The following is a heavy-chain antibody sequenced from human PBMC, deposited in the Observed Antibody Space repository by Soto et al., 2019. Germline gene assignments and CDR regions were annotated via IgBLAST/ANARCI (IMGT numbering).Heavy chain of an antibody. CDR3: VREEGFCISTSCYEGGYYYYGMDV. Sequence: GGSLRLSCAASGFTFSSYGMHWVRQAPGKGLEWVAVIWFDGSNKYYADTVKGRFNISRDNSKNTLYLQMNSLRAEDTAVYYCVREEGFCISTSCYEGGYYYYGMDVWGQGTTVTVSS. CDR1: GFTFSSYG. D-gene: IGHD2-2*01. CDR2: IWFDGSNK. J-gene: IGHJ6*02. V-gene: IGHV3-33*01.